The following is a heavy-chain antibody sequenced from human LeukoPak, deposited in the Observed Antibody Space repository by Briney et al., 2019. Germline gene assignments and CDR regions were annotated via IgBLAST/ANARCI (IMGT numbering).Heavy chain of an antibody. V-gene: IGHV1-2*02. CDR2: INPNSGGT. CDR1: GSTFTGYY. D-gene: IGHD1-1*01. CDR3: ARKATGIIDY. J-gene: IGHJ4*02. Sequence: ASVKVSCKASGSTFTGYYMHWVRQAPGQGLEWMGWINPNSGGTNYAQKFQGRVTMTRDTAISAAYMELSRLRSDDTAVYYCARKATGIIDYWGQGTLVTVSS.